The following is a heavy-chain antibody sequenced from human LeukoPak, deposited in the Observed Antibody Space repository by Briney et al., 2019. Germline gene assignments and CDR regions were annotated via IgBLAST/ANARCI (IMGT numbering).Heavy chain of an antibody. Sequence: GASVKVSCKASGGTFISYAISWVRQAPGQGLEWMGGIIPIFGTANYAQKFQGRVTITADESTSTAYMELSSLRSEDTAVYYCARDRYDSSGHYYYYGMDVWGQGTTVTVSS. CDR2: IIPIFGTA. J-gene: IGHJ6*02. D-gene: IGHD3-22*01. V-gene: IGHV1-69*13. CDR3: ARDRYDSSGHYYYYGMDV. CDR1: GGTFISYA.